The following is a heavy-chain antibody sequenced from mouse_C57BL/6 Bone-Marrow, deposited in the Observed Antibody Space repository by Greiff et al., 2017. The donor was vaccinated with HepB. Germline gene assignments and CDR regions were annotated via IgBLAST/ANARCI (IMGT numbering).Heavy chain of an antibody. V-gene: IGHV1-26*01. CDR3: AREDRAHFDY. J-gene: IGHJ2*01. CDR2: INPNNGGT. Sequence: QLQQSGPELVKPGASVKISCKASGYTFTDYYMNWVKQSHGKSLEWIGDINPNNGGTSYNQKFKGKATLTVDKSSSTAYMELRSLTSEDSAVYYCAREDRAHFDYWGQGTTLTVSS. D-gene: IGHD3-1*01. CDR1: GYTFTDYY.